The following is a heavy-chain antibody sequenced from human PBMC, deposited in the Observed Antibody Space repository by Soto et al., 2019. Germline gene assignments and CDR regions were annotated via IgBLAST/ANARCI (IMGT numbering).Heavy chain of an antibody. CDR1: GCNFTNYW. Sequence: PGESLKISCKGSGCNFTNYWIGWVRQMPGKGLEWIAIIYPGDSDTRYSPSFQGQVTISVDKSISTAYLQWSSLKASDTATYYCARTYYDSSGYTTFDYWGQGALVTVSS. CDR2: IYPGDSDT. D-gene: IGHD3-22*01. CDR3: ARTYYDSSGYTTFDY. V-gene: IGHV5-51*01. J-gene: IGHJ4*02.